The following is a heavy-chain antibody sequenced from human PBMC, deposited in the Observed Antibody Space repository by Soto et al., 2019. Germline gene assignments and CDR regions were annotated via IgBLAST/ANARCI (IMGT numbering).Heavy chain of an antibody. V-gene: IGHV4-4*02. CDR1: GVSISSSNW. D-gene: IGHD3-10*01. J-gene: IGHJ5*02. CDR3: ARVWFGESSWFDP. Sequence: SETLSLTCAVSGVSISSSNWLIWVRQPPGKGLEWIGYICHSGNTYYNPSLKSRVTTSLDRSKNQFSLNLSSVTAADTAVYYCARVWFGESSWFDPWGQGTLVTVSS. CDR2: ICHSGNT.